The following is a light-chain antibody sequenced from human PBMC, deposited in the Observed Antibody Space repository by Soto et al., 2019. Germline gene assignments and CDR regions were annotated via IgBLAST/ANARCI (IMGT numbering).Light chain of an antibody. CDR3: SSHSSSSAYYV. Sequence: QSALTQPASVSGSPGQSITISCTGTSSDVGAYNFVSWHQQHPGKAPKLLIYEVNNRPSGVSNRFSGSKSVNTASLTISGLQAEDEADYYCSSHSSSSAYYVFGTGTKLTVL. CDR1: SSDVGAYNF. J-gene: IGLJ1*01. CDR2: EVN. V-gene: IGLV2-14*03.